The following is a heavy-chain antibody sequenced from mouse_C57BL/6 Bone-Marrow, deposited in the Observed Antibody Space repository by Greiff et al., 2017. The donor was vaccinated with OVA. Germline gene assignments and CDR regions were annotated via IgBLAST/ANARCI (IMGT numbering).Heavy chain of an antibody. D-gene: IGHD2-4*01. J-gene: IGHJ4*01. CDR1: GFNIKDDY. CDR2: IDPENGDT. CDR3: TRDYDDYAMDY. V-gene: IGHV14-4*01. Sequence: LQQSGAELVRPGASVKLSCTASGFNIKDDYMHWVKQRPEQGLEWIGWIDPENGDTEYASKFQGKATITADTSSNTAYLQLSSLTSEDTAVYYCTRDYDDYAMDYWGQGTSVTVSS.